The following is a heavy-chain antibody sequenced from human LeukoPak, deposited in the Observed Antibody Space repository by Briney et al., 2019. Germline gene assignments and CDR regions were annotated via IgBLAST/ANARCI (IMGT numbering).Heavy chain of an antibody. CDR3: ARDRDNWNSNGMDV. Sequence: TGGSLRLSCTASGFTFGDYAMSWFRQAPGKGLEWVANIKQDGSEKYYVDSVKGRFTISRDNAKNSLYLQMNSLRAEDTAVYYCARDRDNWNSNGMDVWGQGTTVTVSS. CDR1: GFTFGDYA. D-gene: IGHD1-1*01. J-gene: IGHJ6*02. CDR2: IKQDGSEK. V-gene: IGHV3-7*01.